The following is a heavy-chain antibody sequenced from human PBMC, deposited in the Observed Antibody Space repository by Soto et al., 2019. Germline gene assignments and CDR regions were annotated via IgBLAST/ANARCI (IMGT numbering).Heavy chain of an antibody. Sequence: QVQLVQSGAEVKKPGASVKVSCKASGYTFTGYYMHWVRQAPGQGLEWMGWINPNSGGTNYAQKFQGWVTMTRDTSISTAYMELSRLRSDDTAVYHCATGRIAAAGIDEYYFDYWGQGALVTVSS. CDR2: INPNSGGT. CDR1: GYTFTGYY. V-gene: IGHV1-2*04. CDR3: ATGRIAAAGIDEYYFDY. J-gene: IGHJ4*02. D-gene: IGHD6-13*01.